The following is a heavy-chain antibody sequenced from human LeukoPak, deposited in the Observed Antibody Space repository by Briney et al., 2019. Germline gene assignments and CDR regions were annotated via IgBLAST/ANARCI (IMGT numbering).Heavy chain of an antibody. CDR3: ARDHPNNWFDP. CDR1: GGSFSGYY. CDR2: INQSGST. V-gene: IGHV4-34*01. J-gene: IGHJ5*02. D-gene: IGHD1-14*01. Sequence: SETLSLTCAVYGGSFSGYYWSWIRQPPGKGLEWIGEINQSGSTNYNPSLKSRVTISVDTSKNQFSLKLSSVTAADTAVYYCARDHPNNWFDPWGQGTLVTVSP.